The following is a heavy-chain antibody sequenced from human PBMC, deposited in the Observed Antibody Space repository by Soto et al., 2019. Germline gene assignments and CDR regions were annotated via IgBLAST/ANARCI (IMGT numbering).Heavy chain of an antibody. Sequence: GGSLRLSCAGSGFTLKSYSMNWVRQAPGKGLEWVSYISSSRTTIYYADSAKGRFTISRDDAKNSLYLQMNSLRDDDTAVYYCVRGRSDSLMDVWGQGTTVTVSS. CDR1: GFTLKSYS. J-gene: IGHJ6*02. CDR3: VRGRSDSLMDV. D-gene: IGHD2-15*01. CDR2: ISSSRTTI. V-gene: IGHV3-48*02.